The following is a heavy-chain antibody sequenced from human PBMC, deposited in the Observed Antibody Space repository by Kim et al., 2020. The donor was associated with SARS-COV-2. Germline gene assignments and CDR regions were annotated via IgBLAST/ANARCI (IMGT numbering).Heavy chain of an antibody. J-gene: IGHJ4*02. CDR2: IFYTGST. V-gene: IGHV4-30-4*01. Sequence: SETLSLTCTVSGGSISSGDYYWSWIRHPPGKALKWIGYIFYTGSTPYNPSLNSRVTISIDTSKNQFSLKLSSVTAADTAVYYCARGPPIGGGDCYSHWGQGTLVTVSS. D-gene: IGHD2-21*02. CDR3: ARGPPIGGGDCYSH. CDR1: GGSISSGDYY.